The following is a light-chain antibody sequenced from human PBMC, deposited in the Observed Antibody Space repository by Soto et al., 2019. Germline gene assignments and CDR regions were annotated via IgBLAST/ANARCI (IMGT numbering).Light chain of an antibody. CDR3: QHLNSYPFT. J-gene: IGKJ5*01. V-gene: IGKV1-9*01. CDR1: QGISTS. CDR2: AAS. Sequence: IQLTQSPSSLSACVGDRVTITCRASQGISTSLAWDQQIPGKAPKLLIYAASTLQSGVPSRFSGSGSGTEFTLTISSLQPEDFATYYCQHLNSYPFTFGQGTRLEIK.